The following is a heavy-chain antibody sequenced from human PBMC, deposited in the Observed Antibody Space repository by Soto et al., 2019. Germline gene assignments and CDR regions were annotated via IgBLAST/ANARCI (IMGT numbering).Heavy chain of an antibody. CDR3: AREGDDY. CDR1: GFTFSDFW. V-gene: IGHV3-7*01. CDR2: IKQDGSEK. D-gene: IGHD3-16*01. Sequence: EVQLVESGGGLVQPGGSRRLSCAASGFTFSDFWMSWVRQAPGKAPEWVANIKQDGSEKYYMDSVKGRFTISRDNAKKSLYLQMDILRAQETAVYYCAREGDDYWGQGHLVTASS. J-gene: IGHJ4*02.